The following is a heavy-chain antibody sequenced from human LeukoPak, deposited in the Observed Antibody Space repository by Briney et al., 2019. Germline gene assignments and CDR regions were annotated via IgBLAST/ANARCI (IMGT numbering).Heavy chain of an antibody. CDR1: GFTLNNYA. CDR3: AKDRTLKYQLLYDY. V-gene: IGHV3-23*01. CDR2: ISGSGIAT. Sequence: GGSLRLSCAASGFTLNNYAMTWVRQAPGKGLEWVSAISGSGIATYYADSVKGRFTISRDNSRNTLYLQMNSLRAEDTAVCYCAKDRTLKYQLLYDYWGQGTLVTVSS. J-gene: IGHJ4*02. D-gene: IGHD2-2*02.